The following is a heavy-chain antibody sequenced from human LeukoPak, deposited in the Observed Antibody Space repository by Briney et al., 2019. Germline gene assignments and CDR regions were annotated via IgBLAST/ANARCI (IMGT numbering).Heavy chain of an antibody. V-gene: IGHV3-53*01. CDR3: ARATLDD. Sequence: GGSLRLSCAASGFSVSSNYITWVRQAPGKGLEWVSVIYSDGSTKYADSVKARFTISRDNSKNTVYLQMNRLRVEDTALYYCARATLDDWGQGTLVTVSS. CDR2: IYSDGST. J-gene: IGHJ4*02. CDR1: GFSVSSNY.